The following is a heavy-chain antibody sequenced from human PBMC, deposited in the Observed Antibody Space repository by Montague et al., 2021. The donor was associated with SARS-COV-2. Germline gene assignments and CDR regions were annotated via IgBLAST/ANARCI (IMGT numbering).Heavy chain of an antibody. D-gene: IGHD6-25*01. CDR2: IFGSAAGT. J-gene: IGHJ2*01. CDR3: AKQPGAGAIVYWYFDL. CDR1: GFAFNNFV. V-gene: IGHV3-23*01. Sequence: SLRLSCAASGFAFNNFVMSWVRQAPGKGLEWVSSIFGSAAGTYYADSVKGRFTISRDNSKNTLYLQMNSLKAEDTAKYYCAKQPGAGAIVYWYFDLWGRGTVVSVSS.